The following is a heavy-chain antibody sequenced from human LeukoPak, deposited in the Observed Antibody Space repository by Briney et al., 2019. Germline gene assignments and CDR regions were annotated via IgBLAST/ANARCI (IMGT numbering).Heavy chain of an antibody. CDR1: GGSFSGYY. Sequence: SETLSLTCAVYGGSFSGYYWSWIRQPPGKGLEWIGEINHSGSTNYNPSLKSRVTISVDTSKNQFSLKLSSVTAADTAVYYCASSKRDSGSHYRRTTFFDYWGQGTLVTVSS. D-gene: IGHD1-26*01. J-gene: IGHJ4*02. CDR3: ASSKRDSGSHYRRTTFFDY. V-gene: IGHV4-34*01. CDR2: INHSGST.